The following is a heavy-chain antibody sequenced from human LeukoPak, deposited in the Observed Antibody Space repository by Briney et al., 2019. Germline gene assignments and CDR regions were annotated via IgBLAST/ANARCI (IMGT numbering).Heavy chain of an antibody. V-gene: IGHV3-23*01. CDR2: ISGSGGST. CDR3: AKDSELLWFGELSPFDY. D-gene: IGHD3-10*01. Sequence: HAGGSLRLSCAASGFTFSSYAMSWVRQAPGKGLEWVSAISGSGGSTYYADSVKGRFIISRDNSKNTLYLQMNSLRAEDTAVYYCAKDSELLWFGELSPFDYWGQGTLVTVSS. J-gene: IGHJ4*02. CDR1: GFTFSSYA.